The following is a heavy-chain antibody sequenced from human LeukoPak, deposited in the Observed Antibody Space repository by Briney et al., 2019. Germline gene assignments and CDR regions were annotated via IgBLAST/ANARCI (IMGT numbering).Heavy chain of an antibody. CDR2: IYYTGST. D-gene: IGHD2-15*01. CDR3: ARGRASDDSPDY. Sequence: SETLSLTCTVSGGSISSYYWSWIRQPPGKGLEWIGYIYYTGSTNYIPSLKSRVTISVDTSKNQFSLKLNSVTAADTAVYYCARGRASDDSPDYWGQGTLVTVSS. CDR1: GGSISSYY. V-gene: IGHV4-59*01. J-gene: IGHJ4*02.